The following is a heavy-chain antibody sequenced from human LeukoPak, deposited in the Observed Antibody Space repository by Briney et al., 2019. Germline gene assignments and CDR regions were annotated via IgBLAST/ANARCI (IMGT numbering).Heavy chain of an antibody. V-gene: IGHV4-31*03. J-gene: IGHJ4*02. Sequence: TSETLSLTCTVSGGSISSGGYYWSWIRQHPGKGLGWIGYIYYSGSTYYNPSLKSRVTISVDTSKNQFSLKLSSVTAADTAVYYCARVLLDSGYENWGQGTLVTVSS. CDR2: IYYSGST. CDR1: GGSISSGGYY. D-gene: IGHD5-12*01. CDR3: ARVLLDSGYEN.